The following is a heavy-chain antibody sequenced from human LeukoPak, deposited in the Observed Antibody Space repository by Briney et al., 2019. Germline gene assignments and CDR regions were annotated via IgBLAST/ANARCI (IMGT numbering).Heavy chain of an antibody. Sequence: PGGSLRLSCAASGFTFDDYAMHWVRQAPGKGLEWVSGISWNSGSIGCADSVKGRFTISRDNAKNSLYLQMNSLRAEDTAIYYCAKDSKVAAGKNHWGQGTLVTVSS. CDR2: ISWNSGSI. CDR1: GFTFDDYA. J-gene: IGHJ5*02. D-gene: IGHD6-13*01. V-gene: IGHV3-9*01. CDR3: AKDSKVAAGKNH.